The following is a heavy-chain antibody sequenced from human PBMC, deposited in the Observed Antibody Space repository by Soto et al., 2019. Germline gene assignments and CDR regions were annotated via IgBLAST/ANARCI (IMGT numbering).Heavy chain of an antibody. CDR1: GYTFTGYY. D-gene: IGHD3-22*01. Sequence: QVQLVQSGAEVKKPGASVKVSCKASGYTFTGYYMHWVRQAPGQGLEWMGWINPNSGGTNYAQKFQGRVTMTRDTSISTAYMELSRLRSDDTAVYYCARVSGITMIVVVTPYYFDYWGQGTLVTVSS. V-gene: IGHV1-2*02. J-gene: IGHJ4*02. CDR3: ARVSGITMIVVVTPYYFDY. CDR2: INPNSGGT.